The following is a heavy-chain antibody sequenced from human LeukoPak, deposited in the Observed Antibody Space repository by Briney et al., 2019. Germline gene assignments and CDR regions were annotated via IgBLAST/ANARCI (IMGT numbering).Heavy chain of an antibody. J-gene: IGHJ4*02. Sequence: SETLSLTCTVPGGSISSSSYYWGWIRQPPGKGLEWIGSIYYSGSTYYNPSLKSRVTISVDTSKNQFSLKLSSVTAADTAVYYCARHLGSWYVLDREYYFDYWGQGTLVTASS. D-gene: IGHD6-13*01. CDR3: ARHLGSWYVLDREYYFDY. V-gene: IGHV4-39*01. CDR1: GGSISSSSYY. CDR2: IYYSGST.